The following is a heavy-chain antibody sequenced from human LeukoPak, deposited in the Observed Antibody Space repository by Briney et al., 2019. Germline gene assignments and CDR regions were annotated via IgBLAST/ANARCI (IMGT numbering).Heavy chain of an antibody. D-gene: IGHD1-1*01. CDR2: INHSGST. J-gene: IGHJ4*02. V-gene: IGHV4-34*01. Sequence: SETLSLTCAVYGGSFSGYYWSWIRQPPGKGLEWIGEINHSGSTNYNPSLKSRVTISVDTSKNQFSLKLSSVTAADTAVYYCARVSRNVDYWGQGTLVTVSS. CDR3: ARVSRNVDY. CDR1: GGSFSGYY.